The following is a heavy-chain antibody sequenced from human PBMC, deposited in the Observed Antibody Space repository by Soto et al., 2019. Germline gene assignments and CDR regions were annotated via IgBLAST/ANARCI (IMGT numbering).Heavy chain of an antibody. Sequence: GSLRLSGAASGXTFSSCWMHRVRQAPGKGLVWVSRISTHGSSTNYPDYVKGRFTISRDKDKNTLYLQMNNLRPYDRAVYYCASLYSSAWAWDYWGQGTLGTVS. V-gene: IGHV3-74*01. D-gene: IGHD6-19*01. CDR1: GXTFSSCW. CDR2: ISTHGSST. J-gene: IGHJ4*02. CDR3: ASLYSSAWAWDY.